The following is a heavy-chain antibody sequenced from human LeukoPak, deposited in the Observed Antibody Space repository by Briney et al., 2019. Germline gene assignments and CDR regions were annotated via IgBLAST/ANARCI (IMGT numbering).Heavy chain of an antibody. D-gene: IGHD2-21*01. V-gene: IGHV4-34*01. Sequence: SETLSLTCAVYGGSFSGYYWSWIRQPPGKGLEWIGEINHSGSTNYNPSLKSRVTMSVDTSKNQFSLKLSSVTAADTAVYYCARDGGDYGMDVWGQGTTVTVSS. J-gene: IGHJ6*02. CDR3: ARDGGDYGMDV. CDR2: INHSGST. CDR1: GGSFSGYY.